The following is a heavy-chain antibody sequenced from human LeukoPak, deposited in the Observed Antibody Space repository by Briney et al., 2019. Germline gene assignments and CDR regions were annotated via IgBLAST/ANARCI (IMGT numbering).Heavy chain of an antibody. CDR3: ARDHLSGSYEVYFQH. Sequence: PGGSLRLSCAASGFTFSDYYMSWIRQAPGKGLEWVSYISSSGSTIYCADSVKGRFTISRDNAKNSLYLQMNSLRAEDTAVYYCARDHLSGSYEVYFQHWGQGTLVTVSS. CDR2: ISSSGSTI. D-gene: IGHD1-26*01. V-gene: IGHV3-11*01. CDR1: GFTFSDYY. J-gene: IGHJ1*01.